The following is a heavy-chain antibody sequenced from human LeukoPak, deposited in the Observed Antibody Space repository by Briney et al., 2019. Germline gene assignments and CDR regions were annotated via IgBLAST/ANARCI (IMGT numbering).Heavy chain of an antibody. CDR1: GGSISSHY. V-gene: IGHV4-59*11. CDR3: ARVTDYYDSSGYYYIYYYYMDV. CDR2: IYYSGST. J-gene: IGHJ6*03. Sequence: SETLSLTCTVSGGSISSHYWSWIRQPPGKGLEWIGYIYYSGSTNYNPSLKSRVTISVDTSKNQFSLKLSSVTAADTAVYYCARVTDYYDSSGYYYIYYYYMDVWGEGTTVTVSS. D-gene: IGHD3-22*01.